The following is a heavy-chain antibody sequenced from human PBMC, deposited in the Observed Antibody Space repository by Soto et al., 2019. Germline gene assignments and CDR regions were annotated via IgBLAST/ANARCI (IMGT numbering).Heavy chain of an antibody. Sequence: EVQLLESGGGLVQPGGSLRLSCAASGFTFSTYAMSWVRQAPGKGLEGVSTIDNSGGITYYADCVKGRFTISRDNSKNTLYLQMNSLRAEDTAVYYCAKGGYNYGFLFDCWGQGTLVTVSS. J-gene: IGHJ4*02. CDR2: IDNSGGIT. CDR1: GFTFSTYA. CDR3: AKGGYNYGFLFDC. D-gene: IGHD5-18*01. V-gene: IGHV3-23*05.